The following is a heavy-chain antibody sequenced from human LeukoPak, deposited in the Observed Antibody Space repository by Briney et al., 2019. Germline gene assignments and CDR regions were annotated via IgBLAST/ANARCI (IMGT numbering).Heavy chain of an antibody. CDR3: VRDGYSGGAFDI. V-gene: IGHV1-2*02. Sequence: SVKVSCKASGYTFTGHYMHWVRQAPGQGLEWMGWIYPKSGGTNYAQKFQSRVTMTRDTSITTAFMELNILKSDDTAVYYCVRDGYSGGAFDIWGQGTMITVSS. J-gene: IGHJ3*02. CDR2: IYPKSGGT. CDR1: GYTFTGHY. D-gene: IGHD5-12*01.